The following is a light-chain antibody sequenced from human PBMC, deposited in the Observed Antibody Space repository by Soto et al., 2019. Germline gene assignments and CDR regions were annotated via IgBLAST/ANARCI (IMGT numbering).Light chain of an antibody. J-gene: IGKJ1*01. CDR1: QSVSSKY. V-gene: IGKV3-20*01. Sequence: TLSAGTVSLYPGERTTLSCRASQSVSSKYIAWYQQKPGQAPRLLIYDASNRATGIPARFSGSGSGTDFTLTISRLEPEDFAVYYCQQYGSLSWAFGQGTKVDIK. CDR3: QQYGSLSWA. CDR2: DAS.